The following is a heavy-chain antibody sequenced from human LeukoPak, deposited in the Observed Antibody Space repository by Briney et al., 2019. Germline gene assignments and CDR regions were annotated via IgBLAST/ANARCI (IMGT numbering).Heavy chain of an antibody. Sequence: GASVKVSCSSSGYILTNNGIYWVRQAPGQGLEWMGWINTYNGETDYAQNFQGRVTMTTDTSTSTAYMDLRSLTSDDTAVYYCARGRLGVSGYKDYLDYWGQGTLVTVSS. D-gene: IGHD5-12*01. J-gene: IGHJ4*02. CDR3: ARGRLGVSGYKDYLDY. CDR2: INTYNGET. V-gene: IGHV1-18*01. CDR1: GYILTNNG.